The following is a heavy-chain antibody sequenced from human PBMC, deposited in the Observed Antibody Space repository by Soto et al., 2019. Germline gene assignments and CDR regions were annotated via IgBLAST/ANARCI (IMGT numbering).Heavy chain of an antibody. CDR1: GFSFTGYY. Sequence: ASVKVSCKASGFSFTGYYIHWLRRTPGQGLEWMGWINAHSGGTEYAQKFQGRVTLTRDTSIATAYLTLTSLTSDDTALYYCAKDLTRQLAYWLDPWGQGTQVTVSS. D-gene: IGHD6-6*01. CDR2: INAHSGGT. J-gene: IGHJ5*02. V-gene: IGHV1-2*02. CDR3: AKDLTRQLAYWLDP.